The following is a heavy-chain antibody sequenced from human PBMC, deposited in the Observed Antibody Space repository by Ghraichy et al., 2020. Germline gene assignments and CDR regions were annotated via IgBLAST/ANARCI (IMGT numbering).Heavy chain of an antibody. V-gene: IGHV4-59*01. Sequence: SETLSLTCTVSGGSISSYYWSWIRQPPGKGLEWIGYIYYSGSTNYNPSLKSRVTISVDTSKNQFSLKLSSVTAADPAVYYCSRIVYSSSWPYYYYYMDVWGKGTTVTVSS. CDR2: IYYSGST. CDR3: SRIVYSSSWPYYYYYMDV. D-gene: IGHD6-13*01. J-gene: IGHJ6*03. CDR1: GGSISSYY.